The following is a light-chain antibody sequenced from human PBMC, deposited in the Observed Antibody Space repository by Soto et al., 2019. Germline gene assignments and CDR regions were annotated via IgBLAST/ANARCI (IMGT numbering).Light chain of an antibody. V-gene: IGKV1-8*01. Sequence: AIRMTQSPSSLSASTGDRVTVTCRASQGISSYLAWYQQKPGKDPKLLIYAASTLQSGVPTRFSGSGSGTDFTLTISCLQSEDFATYYCHQYYSYPPYYFGHRTKLEIK. CDR2: AAS. CDR1: QGISSY. J-gene: IGKJ2*01. CDR3: HQYYSYPPYY.